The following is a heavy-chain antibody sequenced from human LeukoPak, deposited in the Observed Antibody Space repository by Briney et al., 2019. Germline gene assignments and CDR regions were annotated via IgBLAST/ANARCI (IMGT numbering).Heavy chain of an antibody. J-gene: IGHJ6*03. CDR1: GGSISSGDYY. Sequence: SETLSLTCTVSGGSISSGDYYWRWIRQPPGKGLEWIGYIYYSGSTDYNPSLKSRVTISVDTSKNQFSLKLSSVTAADTAVYYCPRTYSGYDPRQYTYPYYMDVWGKGTTVTVSS. V-gene: IGHV4-30-4*08. CDR2: IYYSGST. CDR3: PRTYSGYDPRQYTYPYYMDV. D-gene: IGHD5-12*01.